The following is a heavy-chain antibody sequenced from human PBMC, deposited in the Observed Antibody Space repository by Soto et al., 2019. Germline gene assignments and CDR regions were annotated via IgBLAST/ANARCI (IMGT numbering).Heavy chain of an antibody. CDR2: INAGNGNT. D-gene: IGHD4-4*01. V-gene: IGHV1-3*01. J-gene: IGHJ6*02. CDR1: GYTFTSYA. CDR3: AISYSNYALIDYYYYGMDV. Sequence: QVQLVQSGAEVKKPGASVKVSCKASGYTFTSYAMHWVRQDPGQRLEWMGWINAGNGNTKYSQKFQGTVTITRDTSASTAYMELSSLRAEDTAVYYCAISYSNYALIDYYYYGMDVWGQGTTVTVSS.